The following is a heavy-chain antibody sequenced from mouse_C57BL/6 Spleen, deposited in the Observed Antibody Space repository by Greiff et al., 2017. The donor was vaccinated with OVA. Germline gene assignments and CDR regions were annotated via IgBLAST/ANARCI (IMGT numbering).Heavy chain of an antibody. D-gene: IGHD1-1*01. CDR2: ISDGGSYT. CDR3: ARDRAYGSSYGYFDV. Sequence: EVKLVESGGGLVKPGGSLKLSCAASGFTFSSYAMSWVRQTPEKRLEWVATISDGGSYTYYPDNVKGRFTISRDNAKNNLYLQMSHLKSEDTAMYYCARDRAYGSSYGYFDVWGTGTTVTVSS. V-gene: IGHV5-4*01. J-gene: IGHJ1*03. CDR1: GFTFSSYA.